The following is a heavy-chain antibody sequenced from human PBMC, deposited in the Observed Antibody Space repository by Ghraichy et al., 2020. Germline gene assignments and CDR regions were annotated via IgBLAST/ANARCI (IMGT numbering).Heavy chain of an antibody. CDR1: GFTFSSYA. V-gene: IGHV3-23*01. CDR3: AKDGYVSLSGYVYFDY. Sequence: GGSLRLSCAASGFTFSSYAMSWVRQAPGKGLEWVSTISGSGGGTYYADSVKGRFTIPRDNSKNTLYLQMNSLRAEDTAVYYCAKDGYVSLSGYVYFDYWGQGTLVTVSS. D-gene: IGHD2-2*03. J-gene: IGHJ4*02. CDR2: ISGSGGGT.